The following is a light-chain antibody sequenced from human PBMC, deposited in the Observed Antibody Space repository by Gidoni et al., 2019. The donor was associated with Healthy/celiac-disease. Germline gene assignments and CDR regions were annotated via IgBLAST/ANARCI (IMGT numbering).Light chain of an antibody. V-gene: IGLV3-21*02. J-gene: IGLJ2*01. CDR2: DDS. CDR1: NIGSKS. CDR3: QVGDSSSDHGVV. Sequence: SYVLTQPPAVSVAPGQTARITCGGNNIGSKSVHWYQQKPGQAPVLVVYDDSDRPSGNPERFSGSNSGNTATLTISRVEAGDEADYYCQVGDSSSDHGVVFGGGTKLTVL.